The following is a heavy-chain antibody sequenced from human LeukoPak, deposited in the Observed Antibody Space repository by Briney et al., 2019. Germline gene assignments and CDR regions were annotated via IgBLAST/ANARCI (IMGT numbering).Heavy chain of an antibody. Sequence: GRSLRLSCAASGFTFSSYGMHWVRQAPGKGLEWVAVIWYDGSNKYYADSVKGRFTISRDNSKNTLYLQMNSLRAEDTAVYYCARDTAWQHSGYDRSGYYYYGMDVWGQGTTVTVSS. J-gene: IGHJ6*02. CDR1: GFTFSSYG. V-gene: IGHV3-33*01. CDR2: IWYDGSNK. D-gene: IGHD5-12*01. CDR3: ARDTAWQHSGYDRSGYYYYGMDV.